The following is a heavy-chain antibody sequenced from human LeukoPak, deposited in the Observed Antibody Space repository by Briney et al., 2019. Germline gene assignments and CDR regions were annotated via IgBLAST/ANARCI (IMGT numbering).Heavy chain of an antibody. CDR1: RFTFSNCD. CDR2: ILYDGINT. D-gene: IGHD3-3*01. CDR3: ASDPYDFWSGYYPPVDY. V-gene: IGHV3-33*05. Sequence: GGSLRLSCAASRFTFSNCDMRWVRQAPGKGLEWVAVILYDGINTYYADSVKGRFTISRDISKNMLYLQTNSLRAEDTAVYYCASDPYDFWSGYYPPVDYWGQGTLVTVSS. J-gene: IGHJ4*02.